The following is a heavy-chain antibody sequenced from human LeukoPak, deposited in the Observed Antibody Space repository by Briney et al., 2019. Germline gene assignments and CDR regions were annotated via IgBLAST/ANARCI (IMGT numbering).Heavy chain of an antibody. J-gene: IGHJ4*02. D-gene: IGHD2-2*01. V-gene: IGHV4-34*01. Sequence: SETLSLTCAVYGRSFSGYYWSWIRQPPGKGLEWIGEINHSGITNYNPSLKSRVTISVDTSKNQFSLKLSSVTAADTAVYYCARGRTGWRDYWGQGTLVTVSS. CDR1: GRSFSGYY. CDR3: ARGRTGWRDY. CDR2: INHSGIT.